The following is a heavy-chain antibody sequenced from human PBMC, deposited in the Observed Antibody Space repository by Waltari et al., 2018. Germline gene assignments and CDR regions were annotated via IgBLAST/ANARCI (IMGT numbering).Heavy chain of an antibody. CDR1: GGSFSGYY. CDR2: INHSGST. CDR3: ARHGRFQWLVHDYFDY. D-gene: IGHD6-19*01. J-gene: IGHJ4*02. V-gene: IGHV4-34*01. Sequence: QVQLQQWGAGLLKPSETLSLTCAVYGGSFSGYYWSWIRQPPGKGLEWIGEINHSGSTNYNPSLKSRVTISVDTSKNQFSLKLSSVTAADMAVYYCARHGRFQWLVHDYFDYWGQGTLVTVSS.